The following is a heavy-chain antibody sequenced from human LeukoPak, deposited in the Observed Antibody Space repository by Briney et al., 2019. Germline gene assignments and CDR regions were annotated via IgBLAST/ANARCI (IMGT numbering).Heavy chain of an antibody. J-gene: IGHJ4*02. V-gene: IGHV4-34*01. CDR3: ARYYGSGSYWFDY. D-gene: IGHD3-10*01. CDR2: INHSGST. Sequence: SETLSLTCAVYGGSFSGYYWSWIRQPPGKGLEWIGEINHSGSTNYNPSLKSRVTISVDTSKNQFSLKLSSVTAADTAVYYCARYYGSGSYWFDYWGQGTLVTVSS. CDR1: GGSFSGYY.